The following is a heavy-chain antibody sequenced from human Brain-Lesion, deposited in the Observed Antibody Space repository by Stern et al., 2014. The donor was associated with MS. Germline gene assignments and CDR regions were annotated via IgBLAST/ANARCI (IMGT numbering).Heavy chain of an antibody. J-gene: IGHJ4*02. Sequence: EVQLLESGAEVKKPGESLRISCQGSGYSFTSDWISWVRQMPGKGLEWMGRIDPSDSNPNYSPSFQGHVTISADKSINTDYLDWRSLKASDTAMYYCARHMGEGLSIDYWGQGTLVTVSS. D-gene: IGHD3-16*01. CDR3: ARHMGEGLSIDY. CDR1: GYSFTSDW. V-gene: IGHV5-10-1*01. CDR2: IDPSDSNP.